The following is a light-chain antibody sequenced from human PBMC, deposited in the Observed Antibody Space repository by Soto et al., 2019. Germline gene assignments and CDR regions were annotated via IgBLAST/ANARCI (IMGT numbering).Light chain of an antibody. CDR2: AAS. Sequence: IVLTQSPGTLSLSPGERATLSCRASQRVSSSYLAWYQQKPGQAPRLLIYAASSRATGIPDRFSGSGSGTEFTLTISSLQSEDFAVYYCQQYNDWPPITFGQGTRLEIK. CDR3: QQYNDWPPIT. J-gene: IGKJ5*01. V-gene: IGKV3-20*01. CDR1: QRVSSSY.